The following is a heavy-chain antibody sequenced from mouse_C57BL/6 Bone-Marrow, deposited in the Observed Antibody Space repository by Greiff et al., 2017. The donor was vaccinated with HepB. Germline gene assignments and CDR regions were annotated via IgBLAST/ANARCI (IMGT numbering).Heavy chain of an antibody. D-gene: IGHD2-1*01. CDR1: GYSITSGYY. J-gene: IGHJ4*01. CDR3: AIYYGNTYYYAMDY. V-gene: IGHV3-6*01. Sequence: EVQLQESGPGLVKPSQSLSLTCSVTGYSITSGYYWNWIRQFPGNKLEWMGYISYDGSNNYNQSLKNRISITRDTSKNQFFLKLNSVTTEDTATYYCAIYYGNTYYYAMDYWGQGTSVTVSS. CDR2: ISYDGSN.